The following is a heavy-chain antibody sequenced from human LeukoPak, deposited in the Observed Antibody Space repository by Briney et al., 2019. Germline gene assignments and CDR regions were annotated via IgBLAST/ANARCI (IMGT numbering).Heavy chain of an antibody. CDR1: GGSVSSGSYY. CDR2: IYYSGST. CDR3: ARGYYDFWSGYSYYFDY. V-gene: IGHV4-61*01. Sequence: SETLSLTCTVSGGSVSSGSYYWSWIRQPPGKGLEWIGYIYYSGSTNYNPSLKSRVTISVGTSKNQFSLKLSSVTAADTAVYYCARGYYDFWSGYSYYFDYWGQGTLVTVSS. J-gene: IGHJ4*02. D-gene: IGHD3-3*01.